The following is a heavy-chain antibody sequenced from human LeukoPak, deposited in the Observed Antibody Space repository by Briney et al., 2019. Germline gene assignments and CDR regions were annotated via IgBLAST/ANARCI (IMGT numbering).Heavy chain of an antibody. CDR2: ISSSGSTI. J-gene: IGHJ4*02. CDR3: ARDRGNSGWYDY. V-gene: IGHV3-48*04. D-gene: IGHD6-19*01. CDR1: GFAFSTYS. Sequence: PGGSLRLSCAASGFAFSTYSMNWVRQAPGKGLEWVSYISSSGSTIYYADSVKGRFTISRDNAKNSLYLQMNSLRAEDTAVYYCARDRGNSGWYDYWGQGTLVTVSS.